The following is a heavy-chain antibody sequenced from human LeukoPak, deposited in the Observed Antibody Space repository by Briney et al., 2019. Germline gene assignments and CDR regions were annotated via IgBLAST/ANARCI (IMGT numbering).Heavy chain of an antibody. CDR3: ARDLGYSGRHRDY. J-gene: IGHJ4*02. CDR1: GFSVSSNY. D-gene: IGHD1-26*01. CDR2: IYSGGTGGST. V-gene: IGHV3-66*01. Sequence: GGSLRLSCAASGFSVSSNYMSWVRQAPGKGLEWVSVIYSGGTGGSTYYADSVKGRFTISRDNSKNTLYLQMNSLRAEDTAVYYCARDLGYSGRHRDYWGQGTLVTVSS.